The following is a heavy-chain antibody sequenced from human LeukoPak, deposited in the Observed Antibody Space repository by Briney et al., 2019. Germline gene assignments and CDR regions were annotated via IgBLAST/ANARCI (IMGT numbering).Heavy chain of an antibody. CDR2: ISSSSSYI. CDR1: GFTFSSYS. CDR3: ARGSSSVQLEYNWFDP. D-gene: IGHD3-22*01. V-gene: IGHV3-21*01. J-gene: IGHJ5*02. Sequence: GGSLRLSCAASGFTFSSYSMNWVRQAPGKGLEWVSSISSSSSYIYYADSVKGRFTISRDNAKNSLYLQMNSLRAEDTAVYYCARGSSSVQLEYNWFDPWGQGTLVTVSS.